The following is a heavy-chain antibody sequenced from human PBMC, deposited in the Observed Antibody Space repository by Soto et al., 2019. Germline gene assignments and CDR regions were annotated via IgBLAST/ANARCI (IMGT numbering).Heavy chain of an antibody. J-gene: IGHJ4*02. D-gene: IGHD5-18*01. CDR3: ARDQPGYSYGYGLGY. Sequence: EVQVLESGGGLVQPGGSLRLSCSASGFTFSSYSMNWVRQAPGKGLEWVSSISSSSSYIYYADSVKGRFTISRDNAKNSLYLQMNSLRAEDTAVYYCARDQPGYSYGYGLGYWGQGTLVTVSS. V-gene: IGHV3-21*01. CDR2: ISSSSSYI. CDR1: GFTFSSYS.